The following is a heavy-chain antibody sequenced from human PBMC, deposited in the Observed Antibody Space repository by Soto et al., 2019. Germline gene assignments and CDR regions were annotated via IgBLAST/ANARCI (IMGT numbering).Heavy chain of an antibody. CDR3: AKDAPKPLRSYYSLDG. CDR2: ISYDGSSE. CDR1: GFTFSMYG. J-gene: IGHJ6*04. V-gene: IGHV3-30*18. Sequence: QVQLVESGGGVVQPGRSLRLSCAASGFTFSMYGIHWVRQAPGKGLEWVAVISYDGSSEYYADSVNGRFIISRDNFKSTMYLRMRSLRTEETAVYYCAKDAPKPLRSYYSLDGWGNGTTVTLSS.